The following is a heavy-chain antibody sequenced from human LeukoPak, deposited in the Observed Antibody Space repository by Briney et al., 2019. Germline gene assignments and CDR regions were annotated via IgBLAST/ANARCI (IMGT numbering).Heavy chain of an antibody. CDR2: ISNHGTT. Sequence: GGSLRLSCAASGFTVSSNCMSWVRQAPGMGLECVSVISNHGTTYYADSVKGRFSISRDNSKNTVFLQMNSLRAEDTAVYYCARDNTVSGYYELGYWGQGTLVTVSS. CDR3: ARDNTVSGYYELGY. J-gene: IGHJ4*02. CDR1: GFTVSSNC. V-gene: IGHV3-53*01. D-gene: IGHD3-22*01.